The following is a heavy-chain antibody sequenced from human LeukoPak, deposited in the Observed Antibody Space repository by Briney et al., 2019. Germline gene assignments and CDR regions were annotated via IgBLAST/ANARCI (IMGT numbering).Heavy chain of an antibody. V-gene: IGHV4-34*01. Sequence: SETLSLTCAVSGGSFSDYQWNWIRQPPGKGLEWIGEINHSGSTSYNPSLKSRVSISVDASKNQFSLKLSSVTAADTAVYYCARAPGYSRWLRGAPFDYWGQGTLVTVSS. CDR1: GGSFSDYQ. CDR2: INHSGST. CDR3: ARAPGYSRWLRGAPFDY. D-gene: IGHD3-9*01. J-gene: IGHJ4*02.